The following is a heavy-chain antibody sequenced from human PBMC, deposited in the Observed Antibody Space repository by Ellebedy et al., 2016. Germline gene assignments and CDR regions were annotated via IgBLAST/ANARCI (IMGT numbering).Heavy chain of an antibody. CDR1: GYTFTGYY. J-gene: IGHJ3*02. V-gene: IGHV1-2*02. Sequence: ASVKVSXKASGYTFTGYYMHWVRQAPGQGLEWMGWINPNSGGTNYAQKFQGRVTMTRDTSISTAYMELSRLRSDDTAVYYCARDRQGYYYDSSGYYYDAFDIWGQGTMVTVS. D-gene: IGHD3-22*01. CDR3: ARDRQGYYYDSSGYYYDAFDI. CDR2: INPNSGGT.